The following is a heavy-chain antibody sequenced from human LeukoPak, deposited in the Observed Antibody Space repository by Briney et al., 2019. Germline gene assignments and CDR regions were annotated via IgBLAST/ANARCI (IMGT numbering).Heavy chain of an antibody. D-gene: IGHD2-8*01. CDR3: ARDGGDCTKGVCYLDY. J-gene: IGHJ4*02. V-gene: IGHV3-21*01. CDR2: ISSYNDYI. CDR1: GFTFRGYS. Sequence: GGSLTLSSTASGFTFRGYSMTWVCQAPGKGLEWVSSISSYNDYIYYADSVKGRFTISRDNAKNSLYLEMNSLRAEDTAVYYCARDGGDCTKGVCYLDYWGQGTLVTVSS.